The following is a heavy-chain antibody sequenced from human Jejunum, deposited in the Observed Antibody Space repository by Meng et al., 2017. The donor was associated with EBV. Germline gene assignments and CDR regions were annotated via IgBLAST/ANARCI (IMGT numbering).Heavy chain of an antibody. CDR2: INDVGST. J-gene: IGHJ4*02. CDR3: TGLRYGGYDRAFDY. V-gene: IGHV4-61*01. CDR1: GVLVYSGKSD. Sequence: VTGAGTVQPTETLSLTSTSSGVLVYSGKSDESWTREPPWKGMEWIGYINDVGSTNNIPTLKSKVTITLYTSKIQFALKLSSVTAAGTALYCCTGLRYGGYDRAFDYWGQGALVTVSS. D-gene: IGHD5-12*01.